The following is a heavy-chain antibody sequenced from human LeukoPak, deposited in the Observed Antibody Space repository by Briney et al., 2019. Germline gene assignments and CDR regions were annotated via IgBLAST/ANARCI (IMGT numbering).Heavy chain of an antibody. D-gene: IGHD3-22*01. CDR1: GFSFSNYG. CDR3: ARVGYYDSSGYYGAYYYGLDV. V-gene: IGHV3-33*01. CDR2: IWYDGSKK. J-gene: IGHJ6*02. Sequence: PGGSLRLSCAASGFSFSNYGMQWVRQPPGEGLEWVALIWYDGSKKFYADSVKGRFTISRANSQNSLYLQMDSLRAEDTAVYYCARVGYYDSSGYYGAYYYGLDVWGQGTTVTVSS.